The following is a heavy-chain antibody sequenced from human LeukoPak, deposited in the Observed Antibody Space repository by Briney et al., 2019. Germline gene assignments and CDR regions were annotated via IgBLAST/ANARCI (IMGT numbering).Heavy chain of an antibody. D-gene: IGHD3-10*01. CDR1: GGSITSNNYY. V-gene: IGHV4-39*01. J-gene: IGHJ4*02. Sequence: SETLSPTCTVSGGSITSNNYYWGWIRQPPGKGLEWIGSIYYSGSTFYNPSLRSRVTISVDTSKNQFSLKLNSVTAADTAVFYCARLRYGSGSYSIFDYWGQGTLVTVSS. CDR2: IYYSGST. CDR3: ARLRYGSGSYSIFDY.